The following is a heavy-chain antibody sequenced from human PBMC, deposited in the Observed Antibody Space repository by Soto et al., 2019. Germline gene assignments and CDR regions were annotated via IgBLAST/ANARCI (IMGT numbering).Heavy chain of an antibody. CDR3: ARWVGYYDSSGRLLHYWYFDL. CDR2: ISAYNGNT. Sequence: QVQLVQSGAEVKKPGASVKVSCKASGYTFTSYGISWVRQAPGQGLEWMGWISAYNGNTNYAQKLQGRVTMTTDTSTSTAYMELRSLRSDDTAVYYCARWVGYYDSSGRLLHYWYFDLWGRGTLVTVSS. D-gene: IGHD3-22*01. CDR1: GYTFTSYG. V-gene: IGHV1-18*01. J-gene: IGHJ2*01.